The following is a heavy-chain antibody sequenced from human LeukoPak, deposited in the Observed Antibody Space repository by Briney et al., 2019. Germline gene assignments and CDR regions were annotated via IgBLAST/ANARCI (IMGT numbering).Heavy chain of an antibody. J-gene: IGHJ4*02. Sequence: PGGSLRLSCAASGFTFSSYSMNWVRQAPGKGLEWVSSISSSSSYIYYADSVKGRFTISRDNAKNSLYLQMNSLRAEDTAVYYCASRYVDTAPFGYWGQGTLVTVSS. D-gene: IGHD5-18*01. V-gene: IGHV3-21*01. CDR1: GFTFSSYS. CDR2: ISSSSSYI. CDR3: ASRYVDTAPFGY.